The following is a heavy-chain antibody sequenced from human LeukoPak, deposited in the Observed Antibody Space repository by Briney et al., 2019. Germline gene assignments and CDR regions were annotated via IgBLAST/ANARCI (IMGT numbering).Heavy chain of an antibody. J-gene: IGHJ4*02. V-gene: IGHV4-59*08. D-gene: IGHD3-10*01. CDR1: GGSISSYF. CDR2: IYYSGST. Sequence: SETLSLTCTISGGSISSYFWIWIRQPPGKGLEWIGYIYYSGSTNYNPSLKSRVTISVDTSKNQFSLKLSSVTAADTAVYYCARYGSGSYHDYWGQGTLVTVSS. CDR3: ARYGSGSYHDY.